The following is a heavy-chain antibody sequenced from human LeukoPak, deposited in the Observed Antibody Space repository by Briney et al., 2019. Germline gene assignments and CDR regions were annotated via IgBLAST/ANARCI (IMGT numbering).Heavy chain of an antibody. D-gene: IGHD1-7*01. CDR2: ISYDGSNK. V-gene: IGHV3-30*19. Sequence: PGRSLRLSCAASGFTFSSYGMHWVRQAPGKGLEWVAVISYDGSNKYYADSVKGRFTISRDNSKNTLYLQMNSLRAEDTAVYYCARDLLELRLWGQGTLVTVSS. CDR3: ARDLLELRL. CDR1: GFTFSSYG. J-gene: IGHJ4*02.